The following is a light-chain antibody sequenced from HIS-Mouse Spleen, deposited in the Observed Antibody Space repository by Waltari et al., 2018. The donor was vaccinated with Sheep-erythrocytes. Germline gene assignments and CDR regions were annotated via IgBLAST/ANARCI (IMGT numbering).Light chain of an antibody. J-gene: IGLJ2*01. CDR1: KLGDKY. CDR3: QAWDSSTEV. V-gene: IGLV3-1*01. CDR2: QDS. Sequence: SYELTQPPSVSVSPGQTASITCSGDKLGDKYACWYQQPPGQSPVLVIYQDSKRPSGIPERFSGSNSGNTATLTISGTQAMDEADYYCQAWDSSTEVFGGGTKLTVL.